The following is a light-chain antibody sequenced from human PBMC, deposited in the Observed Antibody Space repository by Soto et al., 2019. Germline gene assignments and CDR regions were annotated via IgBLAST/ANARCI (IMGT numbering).Light chain of an antibody. CDR1: SSNIGRNT. CDR2: RND. Sequence: QSVLTQPPSASGTPGQRVTISCSGSSSNIGRNTVNWYQQLPGTAPQLLIYRNDQRPSGVPDRFSGSKSGTSASLTISGLQSDDEADYYCAAWDDGLIGSVVFGGGTKLPVL. J-gene: IGLJ2*01. V-gene: IGLV1-44*01. CDR3: AAWDDGLIGSVV.